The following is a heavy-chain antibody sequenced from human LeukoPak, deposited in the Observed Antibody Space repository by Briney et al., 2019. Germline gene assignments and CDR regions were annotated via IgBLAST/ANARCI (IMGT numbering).Heavy chain of an antibody. Sequence: GSLRLSCAASGFTFSSYSMNWVRQAPGKGLEWVSYISSSSSTIYYADSVKGRFTISRDNAKNSLYLQMNSLRAEDTAVYYCARDANVDYYYMDVWGKGTTVTVSS. CDR3: ARDANVDYYYMDV. CDR1: GFTFSSYS. CDR2: ISSSSSTI. J-gene: IGHJ6*03. V-gene: IGHV3-48*01.